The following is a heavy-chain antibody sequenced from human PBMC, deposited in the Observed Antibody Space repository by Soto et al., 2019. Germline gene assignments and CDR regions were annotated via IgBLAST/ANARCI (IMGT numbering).Heavy chain of an antibody. D-gene: IGHD5-12*01. CDR1: GGSISSGDYY. V-gene: IGHV4-30-4*01. J-gene: IGHJ4*02. CDR2: IYYSGST. CDR3: ARERWLPPVLFGYFDY. Sequence: QVQLQESGPGLVKPSQTLSLTCTVSGGSISSGDYYWSWIRQPPGKGLEWIGYIYYSGSTYYNPSLKSRVTISVDTSKNQFSLKLSSVTAADTAVYYCARERWLPPVLFGYFDYWGQGTLVTVSS.